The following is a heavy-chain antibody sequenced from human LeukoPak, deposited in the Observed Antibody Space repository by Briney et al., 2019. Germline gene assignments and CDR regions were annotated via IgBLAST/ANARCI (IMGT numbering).Heavy chain of an antibody. CDR1: GFTFSKYV. CDR2: ISPSAGNT. D-gene: IGHD1-14*01. Sequence: GGGLRLSCSASGFTFSKYVRSWGRQAPGKGLEWVYAISPSAGNTVYADSVRGRFPSSRDNSKTTLSLQRHSLRAEDPALYYCGKDSSAPSGITEGGEGPLVTVS. V-gene: IGHV3-23*01. J-gene: IGHJ4*02. CDR3: GKDSSAPSGITE.